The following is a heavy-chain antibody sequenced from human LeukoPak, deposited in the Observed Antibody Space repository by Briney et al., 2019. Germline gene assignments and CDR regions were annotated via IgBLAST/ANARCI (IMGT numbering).Heavy chain of an antibody. D-gene: IGHD3-22*01. CDR2: IYTDGSTK. V-gene: IGHV3-30*03. CDR3: ARVARTMIVVN. CDR1: GFIFSNSG. J-gene: IGHJ4*02. Sequence: GGSLRLSCAASGFIFSNSGMHWVRQAPGKGLEWVTVIYTDGSTKYYADSVKGRFTISRHNSKNTLYLQMNSLRAEDTAVYYCARVARTMIVVNWGQGTLVTVSS.